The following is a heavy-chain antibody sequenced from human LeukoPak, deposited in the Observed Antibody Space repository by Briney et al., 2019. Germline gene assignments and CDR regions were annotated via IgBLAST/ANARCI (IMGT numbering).Heavy chain of an antibody. CDR3: ARQKVDVDTAMFTGSDF. Sequence: VASVKVSCKASGYTFTSYGISWVRQAPGQGLEWMGWISAYNGNTNYAQKLQGRVTMTTDTSTSTAYMELRSLRSDDTAVYYCARQKVDVDTAMFTGSDFWGQGTLVTVSS. CDR2: ISAYNGNT. D-gene: IGHD5-18*01. CDR1: GYTFTSYG. J-gene: IGHJ4*02. V-gene: IGHV1-18*01.